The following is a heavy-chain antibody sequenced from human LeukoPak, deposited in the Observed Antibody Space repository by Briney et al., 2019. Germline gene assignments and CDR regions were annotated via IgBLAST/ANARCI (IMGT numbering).Heavy chain of an antibody. CDR1: GYTFTGYY. CDR2: INPNIGGT. D-gene: IGHD6-19*01. CDR3: ARVQYSSGWYSVENWFDP. V-gene: IGHV1-2*02. J-gene: IGHJ5*02. Sequence: ASVKVSCKASGYTFTGYYMHWVRQAPGQGLEWMGWINPNIGGTNYAQKSQGRVTMTRDTSISTAYMELSRLRSDDTAVYYCARVQYSSGWYSVENWFDPWGQGTLVTVSS.